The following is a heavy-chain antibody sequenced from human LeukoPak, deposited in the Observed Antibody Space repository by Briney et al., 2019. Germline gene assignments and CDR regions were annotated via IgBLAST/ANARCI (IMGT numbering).Heavy chain of an antibody. CDR3: ARIYPIIGYCSSTSCPASFDI. J-gene: IGHJ3*02. CDR1: GDSVSTTIYY. V-gene: IGHV4-39*07. D-gene: IGHD2-2*01. Sequence: SETLSLTCTVSGDSVSTTIYYWGWIRQPPGRGLECIGSIYYSGSTYHNPSLKSRATILVDTSRNQFSLKLSSVTAADTAVYYCARIYPIIGYCSSTSCPASFDIWGQGTMVTVSS. CDR2: IYYSGST.